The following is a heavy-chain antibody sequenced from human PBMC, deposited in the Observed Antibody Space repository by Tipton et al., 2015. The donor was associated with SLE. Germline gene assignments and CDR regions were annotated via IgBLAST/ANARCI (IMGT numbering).Heavy chain of an antibody. Sequence: TLSLTCTVSGGSVSGYYWSWIRQSPGKGLEWIGYIYYSGSTNYNPSLRRRVTISVDTTNNQFSLKLRSMTAADTAVYYCARGPLPYGSGSYFDDWGQGTLVTVSS. V-gene: IGHV4-59*02. D-gene: IGHD3-10*01. CDR3: ARGPLPYGSGSYFDD. CDR1: GGSVSGYY. CDR2: IYYSGST. J-gene: IGHJ4*02.